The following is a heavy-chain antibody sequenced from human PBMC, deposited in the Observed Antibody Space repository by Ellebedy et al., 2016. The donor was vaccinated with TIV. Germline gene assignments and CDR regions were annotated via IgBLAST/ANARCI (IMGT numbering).Heavy chain of an antibody. J-gene: IGHJ4*02. CDR1: GESFSSYF. CDR2: ISHSGDT. D-gene: IGHD3-3*02. V-gene: IGHV4-34*01. CDR3: SRAAIFGSASFFRLGPPRRLYHFDY. Sequence: SETLSLXXAVYGESFSSYFWTWIRQSPGKGLEWIGEISHSGDTNYNPSLKSRVTTSVDTSKKQFALKLRSVTAADTAVYYCSRAAIFGSASFFRLGPPRRLYHFDYWGQGTLVTVSS.